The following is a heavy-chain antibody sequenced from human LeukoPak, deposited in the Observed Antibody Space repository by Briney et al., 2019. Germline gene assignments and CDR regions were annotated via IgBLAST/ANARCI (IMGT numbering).Heavy chain of an antibody. Sequence: SVKVSCKASGGTFSSYAISWVRQAPGQGLEWMGGIIPIFGTANYAQKFQGRVTITADESTSTAYMELSSLRSEDTAVYYCARKTEDYVWGSYRRWGQGTLVTVSS. CDR2: IIPIFGTA. D-gene: IGHD3-16*02. CDR1: GGTFSSYA. J-gene: IGHJ4*02. V-gene: IGHV1-69*13. CDR3: ARKTEDYVWGSYRR.